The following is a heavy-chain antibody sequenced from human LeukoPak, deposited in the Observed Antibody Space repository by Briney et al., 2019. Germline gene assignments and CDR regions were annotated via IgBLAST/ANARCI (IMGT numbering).Heavy chain of an antibody. CDR3: ARVEYSSSSFDY. V-gene: IGHV4-39*07. D-gene: IGHD6-6*01. J-gene: IGHJ4*02. CDR2: IYYSGST. Sequence: SETLSLTCTVSGGSISSTSYYWGWIRQPPGKGLEWIGSIYYSGSTYYNPSLKSRVTLSVDTSKNQFSLKLSSVTAADTAVYYCARVEYSSSSFDYWGQGTLVTVSS. CDR1: GGSISSTSYY.